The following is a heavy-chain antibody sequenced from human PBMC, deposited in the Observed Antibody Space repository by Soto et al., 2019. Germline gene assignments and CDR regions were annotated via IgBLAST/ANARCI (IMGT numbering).Heavy chain of an antibody. Sequence: EVQLVESGGGLVQPGGSLRLSCTASGFTCSSQWLHWVRQAPGNGLLWISRILNAGTSTNYTDSVQGRFTVYRDTAKKTMSLQMNNLTAEDTAVYYCATWRGGYTYALGHWAQGTPVTVSS. CDR3: ATWRGGYTYALGH. D-gene: IGHD5-18*01. V-gene: IGHV3-74*01. CDR1: GFTCSSQW. CDR2: ILNAGTST. J-gene: IGHJ4*02.